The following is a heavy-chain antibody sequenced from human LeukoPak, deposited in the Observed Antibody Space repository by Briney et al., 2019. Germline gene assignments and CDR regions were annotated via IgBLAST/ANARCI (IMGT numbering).Heavy chain of an antibody. V-gene: IGHV5-51*01. J-gene: IGHJ6*02. D-gene: IGHD3-10*01. CDR3: ARGGYYYGSGSYYYYGMDV. Sequence: GESLKISCKGSGYSFTSYWIGWVRQMPGKGLEWMGIIYPGDSDTRYSPSFQGQVTIPADKSISTAYLQWSSLKASDTAMYYCARGGYYYGSGSYYYYGMDVWGQGTTVTVSS. CDR2: IYPGDSDT. CDR1: GYSFTSYW.